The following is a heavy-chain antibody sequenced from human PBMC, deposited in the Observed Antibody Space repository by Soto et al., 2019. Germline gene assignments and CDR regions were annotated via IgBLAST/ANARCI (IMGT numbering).Heavy chain of an antibody. CDR2: IYYSGST. CDR3: ARRPARFRAFDI. V-gene: IGHV4-59*01. J-gene: IGHJ3*02. CDR1: GGSISSYY. Sequence: QVQLQESGPGLVKPSETLSLTCTVSGGSISSYYWSWIRQPPGKGLEWIGYIYYSGSTNYNPSLKSRVTLSVDTSKHQFSLQLGSVTAADTAGYYCARRPARFRAFDIWGQGTMVTVSS.